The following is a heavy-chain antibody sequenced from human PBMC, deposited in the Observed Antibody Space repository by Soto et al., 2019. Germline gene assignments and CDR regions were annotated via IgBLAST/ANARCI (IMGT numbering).Heavy chain of an antibody. D-gene: IGHD3-22*01. J-gene: IGHJ4*02. CDR3: ARWDYYDSSGYYAFAY. Sequence: PSETLSLTCTVSGGSISSGGYYWSWIRQPPGKGLEWIGSIYYSGSTYYNPSLKSRVTISVDTSKNQFSLKLSSVTAADTALYYCARWDYYDSSGYYAFAYWGQGTLVTVSS. CDR1: GGSISSGGYY. CDR2: IYYSGST. V-gene: IGHV4-39*01.